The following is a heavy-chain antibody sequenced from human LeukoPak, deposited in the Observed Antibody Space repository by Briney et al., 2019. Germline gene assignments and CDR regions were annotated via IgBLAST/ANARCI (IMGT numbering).Heavy chain of an antibody. CDR2: ISYDGSNK. CDR1: GFTFSSYG. V-gene: IGHV3-30*18. J-gene: IGHJ4*02. D-gene: IGHD4-11*01. Sequence: PGGSLRLSCAASGFTFSSYGMHWVRQAPGKGLEWVAVISYDGSNKYYADSVKGRFTISRDNSKNTLYLQMNSLRAEDTAVYYCAKYSPREYFAYSNYGTGGYYFDYWGQGTLVTVSS. CDR3: AKYSPREYFAYSNYGTGGYYFDY.